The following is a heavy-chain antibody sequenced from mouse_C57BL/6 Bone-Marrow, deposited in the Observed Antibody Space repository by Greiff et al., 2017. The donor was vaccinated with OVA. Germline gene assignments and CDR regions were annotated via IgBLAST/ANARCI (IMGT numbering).Heavy chain of an antibody. CDR1: GYTFTSYW. CDR3: ARVYYDYDDWFAY. Sequence: QVQLQQPGAELVMPGASVKMSCKASGYTFTSYWITWVKQRPGQGLEWIGDIYPGSGSTNYNEKFKSKATLTVDTSSSTAYMQLSSLTSEDSAVYYCARVYYDYDDWFAYWGQGTLVTVSA. J-gene: IGHJ3*01. D-gene: IGHD2-4*01. V-gene: IGHV1-55*01. CDR2: IYPGSGST.